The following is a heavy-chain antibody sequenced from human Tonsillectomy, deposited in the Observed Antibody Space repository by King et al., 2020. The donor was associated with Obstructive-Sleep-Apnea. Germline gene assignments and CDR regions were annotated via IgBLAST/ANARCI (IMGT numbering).Heavy chain of an antibody. V-gene: IGHV3-23*04. CDR2: ITGSGGDS. CDR3: AKSEVQDAHYYPMDV. CDR1: GFTFNYFA. Sequence: EVQLVESGGGLVHPGGSLRLSCTASGFTFNYFAMFWVRQAPGKGLQWVSHITGSGGDSYYADSVKGRFPISRDNSKNTLYLQRNRLRAEDTAVYYCAKSEVQDAHYYPMDVWGHGTTVAVSS. J-gene: IGHJ6*02. D-gene: IGHD1-14*01.